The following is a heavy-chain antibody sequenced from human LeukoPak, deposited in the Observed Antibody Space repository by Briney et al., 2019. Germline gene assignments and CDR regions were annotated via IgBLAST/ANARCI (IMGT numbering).Heavy chain of an antibody. D-gene: IGHD3-10*01. CDR1: GYTFTGYY. CDR3: ARDSGPMVRGVANSFDP. Sequence: GASVKVSCKASGYTFTGYYIHWVRQAPGQELEWMGWINPNSGGTNYAQKFQGWVTMTRDTSISTAYMELLRSDDTAVYYCARDSGPMVRGVANSFDPWGQGTLVTVSS. J-gene: IGHJ5*02. V-gene: IGHV1-2*04. CDR2: INPNSGGT.